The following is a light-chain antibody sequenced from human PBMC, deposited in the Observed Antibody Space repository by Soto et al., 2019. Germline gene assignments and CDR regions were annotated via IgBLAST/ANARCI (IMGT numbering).Light chain of an antibody. V-gene: IGLV1-40*01. Sequence: VVTQPPSVSGAPGQRVTISCTGSSSNIGAGFDVHWYQQLPGTAPKLLIYGNVDRPSGVPDRFSGSKSGTSASLAITGLQAEDEADYYCQSYDSSLSGYVFGTGTKVTVL. J-gene: IGLJ1*01. CDR3: QSYDSSLSGYV. CDR1: SSNIGAGFD. CDR2: GNV.